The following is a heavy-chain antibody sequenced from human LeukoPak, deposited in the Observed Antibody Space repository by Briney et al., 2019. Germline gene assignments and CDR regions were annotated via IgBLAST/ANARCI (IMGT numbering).Heavy chain of an antibody. CDR3: ARGYSKAAYFDY. CDR2: INHSGST. V-gene: IGHV4-34*01. Sequence: PSETLSLTCTVSGGSISSYYWSWIRQPPGKGLEWIGEINHSGSTNYNPSLKSRVTLSADTSKKQFSLKLSSMTAADTAMYSCARGYSKAAYFDYWGQGTLVTVSS. J-gene: IGHJ4*02. CDR1: GGSISSYY. D-gene: IGHD4-11*01.